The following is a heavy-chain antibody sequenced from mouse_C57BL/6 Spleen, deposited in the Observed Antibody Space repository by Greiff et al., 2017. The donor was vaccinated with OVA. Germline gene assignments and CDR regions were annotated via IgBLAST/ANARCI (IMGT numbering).Heavy chain of an antibody. CDR2: IDPSDSYT. CDR3: ARCYYGYDSLFAY. V-gene: IGHV1-69*01. CDR1: GYTFTSYW. J-gene: IGHJ3*01. D-gene: IGHD2-2*01. Sequence: QVQLKQPGAELVMPGASVKLSCKASGYTFTSYWMHWVKQRPGQGLEWIGEIDPSDSYTNYNQKFKGKSTLTVDKSSSTAYMQLSSLTSEDSAVYYSARCYYGYDSLFAYWGQGTLVTVSA.